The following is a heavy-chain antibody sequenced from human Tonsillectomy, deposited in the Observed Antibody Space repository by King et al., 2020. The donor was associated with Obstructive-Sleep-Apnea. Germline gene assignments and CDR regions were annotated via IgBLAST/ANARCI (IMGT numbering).Heavy chain of an antibody. V-gene: IGHV4-59*01. CDR3: ARQANSSLTLGWFDP. Sequence: QLQESGPGLVKPSETLSLTCTVSGGSISGYYWSWIRQPPGKGIEWIAYIYSSGTTNYNPSLKSRVTISVDTSKNQFSLKLNSVTAADTAVYYCARQANSSLTLGWFDPWGQGTLVTVSP. D-gene: IGHD1-14*01. J-gene: IGHJ5*02. CDR1: GGSISGYY. CDR2: IYSSGTT.